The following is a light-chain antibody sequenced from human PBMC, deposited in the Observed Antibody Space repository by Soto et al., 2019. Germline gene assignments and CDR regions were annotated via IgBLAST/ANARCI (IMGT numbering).Light chain of an antibody. V-gene: IGKV3-11*01. Sequence: EIVLTQSPATLSLSPGERVTLSCRASQSVSSSFAWYHQKPGQAPRLLIYDASNRATGIPARFSGSGSGTDFTLTISSLEPEDFAVYYCQQRSNGPLTFGQGTRLEIK. CDR3: QQRSNGPLT. CDR2: DAS. J-gene: IGKJ5*01. CDR1: QSVSSS.